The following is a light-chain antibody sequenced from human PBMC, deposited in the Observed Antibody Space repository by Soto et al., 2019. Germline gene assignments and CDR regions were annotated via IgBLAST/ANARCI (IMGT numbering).Light chain of an antibody. Sequence: EIVLTQSPGTLSLSPGDRATLSCRASQSVSTNYLAWYQQNLGQAPRLLIYGASSRATGIPDRFSGNGSGTDFTLTINRLEPEDFAVFYCHQYGSTPFTFGPGTKVDIK. CDR1: QSVSTNY. CDR3: HQYGSTPFT. CDR2: GAS. V-gene: IGKV3-20*01. J-gene: IGKJ3*01.